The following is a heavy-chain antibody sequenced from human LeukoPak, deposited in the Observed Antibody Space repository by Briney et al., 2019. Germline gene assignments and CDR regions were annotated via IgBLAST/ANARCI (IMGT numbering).Heavy chain of an antibody. CDR2: INHSGST. J-gene: IGHJ5*02. CDR1: GGSFSGYY. CDR3: AREGRERPGIAAHWFDP. D-gene: IGHD6-13*01. Sequence: PSETLSLTCAVYGGSFSGYYWSWIRQPPGKGLEWIGEINHSGSTNYNPSLKSRVTISVDTSKNQFSLKLSSVTAADTAVYYCAREGRERPGIAAHWFDPWGQGTLVTVSS. V-gene: IGHV4-34*01.